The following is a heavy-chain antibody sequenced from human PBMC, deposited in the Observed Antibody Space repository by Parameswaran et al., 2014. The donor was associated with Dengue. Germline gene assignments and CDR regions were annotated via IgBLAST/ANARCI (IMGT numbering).Heavy chain of an antibody. V-gene: IGHV3-43*02. CDR3: AKDIEILGMGY. Sequence: VRQAPGKGLEWVSLISGDGGSTYYADSVKGRFTISRDNSKNSLYLQMNSLRTEDTALYYCAKDIEILGMGYWGQGTLVTVSS. J-gene: IGHJ4*02. CDR2: ISGDGGST. D-gene: IGHD3-9*01.